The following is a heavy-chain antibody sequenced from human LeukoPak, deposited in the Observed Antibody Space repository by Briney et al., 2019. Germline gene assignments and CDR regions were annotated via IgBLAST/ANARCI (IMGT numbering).Heavy chain of an antibody. J-gene: IGHJ3*02. Sequence: SETLSLTCTVSGGSISSGGYYWSWIRQHPGKGLEWIGYIYYRGSTYYNPSLKSRVTISVDTSKNQFSLKLSSVTAADTAVYYCARGRLTLMITFGYEDAFDIWGQGTMVTVSS. D-gene: IGHD3-16*01. CDR2: IYYRGST. CDR3: ARGRLTLMITFGYEDAFDI. V-gene: IGHV4-31*03. CDR1: GGSISSGGYY.